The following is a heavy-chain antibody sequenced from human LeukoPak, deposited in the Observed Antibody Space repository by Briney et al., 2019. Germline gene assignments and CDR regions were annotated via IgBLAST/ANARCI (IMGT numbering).Heavy chain of an antibody. CDR1: GYTFTSYD. D-gene: IGHD3-10*01. V-gene: IGHV1-8*01. CDR3: ARILWFGESLDV. Sequence: ASVKVSCKASGYTFTSYDINWVRQATGQGLEWMGWMNPNSGNTGYAQKFQGRVTMTRNTSISTAYMELSSLRSEDTAVYYCARILWFGESLDVWGKGTTVTISS. J-gene: IGHJ6*04. CDR2: MNPNSGNT.